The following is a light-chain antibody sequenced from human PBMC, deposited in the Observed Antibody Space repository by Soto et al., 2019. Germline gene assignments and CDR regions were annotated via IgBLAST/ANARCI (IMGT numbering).Light chain of an antibody. Sequence: QTVVTQEPSLTVSPGGTVTLTCASPTGAVTSGYYPNWFQQKPGQPPRALIYSTTYKHSWTPARFSGSLLGGKAALTLSGVQPEDEADYYCLLFYGDGVVFGGGTKLTVL. J-gene: IGLJ2*01. CDR1: TGAVTSGYY. V-gene: IGLV7-43*01. CDR3: LLFYGDGVV. CDR2: STT.